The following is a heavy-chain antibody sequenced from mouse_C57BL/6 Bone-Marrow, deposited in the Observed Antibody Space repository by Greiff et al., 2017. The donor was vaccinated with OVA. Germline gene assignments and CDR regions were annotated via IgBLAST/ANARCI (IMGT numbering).Heavy chain of an antibody. CDR3: ARDGVTVVAHWYFDV. CDR1: GYSITSGYY. V-gene: IGHV3-6*01. J-gene: IGHJ1*03. CDR2: ISYDGSN. D-gene: IGHD1-1*01. Sequence: VQLKESGPGLVKPSQSLSLTCSVTGYSITSGYYWNWIRQFPGNKLEWMGYISYDGSNNYNPSLKNRISITRDTSKNQFFLKLNSVTTEDTATDYCARDGVTVVAHWYFDVWGTGTTVTVSS.